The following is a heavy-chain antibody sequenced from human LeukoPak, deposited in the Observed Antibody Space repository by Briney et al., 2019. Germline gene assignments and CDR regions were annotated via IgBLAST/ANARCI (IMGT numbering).Heavy chain of an antibody. V-gene: IGHV3-66*01. CDR3: TRDPPAVAINTYA. D-gene: IGHD6-13*01. J-gene: IGHJ5*02. CDR1: GVSVSSNF. CDR2: IYSGGET. Sequence: GGSLRLSCAASGVSVSSNFMIWVRQAPGKGLEWVSLIYSGGETSYAGSVKGRFSISRDNSKNTLYLQMNSLRAEDTAVYYCTRDPPAVAINTYAWGQGTLVTVSS.